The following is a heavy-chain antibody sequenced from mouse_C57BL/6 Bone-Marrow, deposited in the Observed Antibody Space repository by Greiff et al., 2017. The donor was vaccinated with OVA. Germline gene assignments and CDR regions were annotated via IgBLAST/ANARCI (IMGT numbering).Heavy chain of an antibody. CDR2: IHPNSGST. CDR3: ARARTVTTSYFDY. V-gene: IGHV1-64*01. Sequence: QVQLQQSGAELVKPGASVKLSCKASGYTFTSYWMHWVKQRPGPGLEWIGMIHPNSGSTNYNEKFKSKATLTVDKSSSTAYMQLSSLTSEDSAVYYCARARTVTTSYFDYWGQGTTLTVSS. J-gene: IGHJ2*01. CDR1: GYTFTSYW. D-gene: IGHD2-2*01.